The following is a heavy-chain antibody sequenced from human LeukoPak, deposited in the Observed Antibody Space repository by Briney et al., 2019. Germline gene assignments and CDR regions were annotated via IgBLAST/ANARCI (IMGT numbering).Heavy chain of an antibody. CDR2: IKQDGSEK. D-gene: IGHD5/OR15-5a*01. CDR1: GFTFREYW. CDR3: ATYNSVNAREFQY. Sequence: AGGSLRLSCATSGFTFREYWMHWVRQAPGKGLEWVANIKQDGSEKYYVDSVKGRFTISRDNAKNSLYLQMNSLGGDDTAIYYCATYNSVNAREFQYWGQGTLVTVPS. J-gene: IGHJ1*01. V-gene: IGHV3-7*01.